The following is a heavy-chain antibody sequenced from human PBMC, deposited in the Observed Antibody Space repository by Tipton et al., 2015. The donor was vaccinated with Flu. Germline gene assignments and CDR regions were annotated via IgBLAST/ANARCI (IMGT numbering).Heavy chain of an antibody. CDR1: GDSISSDFY. D-gene: IGHD4-23*01. V-gene: IGHV4-38-2*01. CDR2: VSRTGST. Sequence: TLSLTCAVSGDSISSDFYWAWIRQFPGKGLEWIGTVSRTGSTIYNPSLKSRVTVSVDTSKNQFSLKLSSVTAADTAVYYCARAQADYSGRAYYIDYWGQGTLVTV. CDR3: ARAQADYSGRAYYIDY. J-gene: IGHJ4*02.